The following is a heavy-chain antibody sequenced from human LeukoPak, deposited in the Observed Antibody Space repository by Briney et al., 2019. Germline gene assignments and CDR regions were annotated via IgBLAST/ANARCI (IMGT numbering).Heavy chain of an antibody. CDR1: GFTFSSYA. D-gene: IGHD5-12*01. CDR2: ISYDGSNK. V-gene: IGHV3-30*03. J-gene: IGHJ2*01. CDR3: ARVRKYSGYYSWYFDL. Sequence: GGSLRLSCAASGFTFSSYAMHWVRQAPGKGLEWVAAISYDGSNKYYAESVKGRFTISRDNSKNTLYLQMNSLRAGDTAVYYCARVRKYSGYYSWYFDLWGRGTLVTVSS.